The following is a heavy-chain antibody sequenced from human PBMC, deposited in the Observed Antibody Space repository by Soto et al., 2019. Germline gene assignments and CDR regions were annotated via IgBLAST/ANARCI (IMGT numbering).Heavy chain of an antibody. CDR2: IYYSGST. D-gene: IGHD2-2*01. Sequence: PSETLSLTCTVSGGSISSSSYYWGWIRQPPGKGLEWIGSIYYSGSTYYNPSLKSRVTISVDTSKNQFSLKLSSVTAADTAVYYCAGWGPNIVVVPAAMWGQGTLVTVSS. V-gene: IGHV4-39*01. CDR1: GGSISSSSYY. CDR3: AGWGPNIVVVPAAM. J-gene: IGHJ4*02.